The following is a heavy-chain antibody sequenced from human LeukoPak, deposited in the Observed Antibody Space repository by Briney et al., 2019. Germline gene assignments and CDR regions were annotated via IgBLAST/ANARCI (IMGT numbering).Heavy chain of an antibody. J-gene: IGHJ4*02. Sequence: GGSLRLSCAASGLTFSSYAMNWVRQAPGKGLEWVSGIIDSGGSTYYADSVKGRFTISRDNSKNTLYLQMGSLRAEDTAVYYCAKGGSSSFGYWGQGTLVTVSS. CDR3: AKGGSSSFGY. D-gene: IGHD6-6*01. CDR1: GLTFSSYA. V-gene: IGHV3-23*01. CDR2: IIDSGGST.